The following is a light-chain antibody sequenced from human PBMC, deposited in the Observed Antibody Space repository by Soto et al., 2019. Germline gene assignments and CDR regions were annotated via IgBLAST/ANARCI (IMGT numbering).Light chain of an antibody. J-gene: IGLJ1*01. Sequence: QSVLTQPASVSGSPGQSITISCTGTSSDVGGYNYVSWYQQHPGKAPKLMIYDVSNRPSGVSNRFSGSKSGNTASLTISGLQAXXXXXXXXXXXXXXSTYVFGTGTKVTVL. CDR1: SSDVGGYNY. CDR3: XXXXXXSTYV. CDR2: DVS. V-gene: IGLV2-14*01.